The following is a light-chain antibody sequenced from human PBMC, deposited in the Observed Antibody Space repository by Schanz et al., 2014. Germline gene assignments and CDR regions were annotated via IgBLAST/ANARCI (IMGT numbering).Light chain of an antibody. CDR1: SGDVGSYDY. CDR3: SSYAGSNNLV. Sequence: QSALIQPPSVSGSPGQSVTISCTGTSGDVGSYDYVSWYQQHPDTVPKPMIYNVNTRPSGVPDRFSGSKSANTASLTISGLQAEDEADYYCSSYAGSNNLVFGGGTKLTVL. CDR2: NVN. V-gene: IGLV2-8*01. J-gene: IGLJ2*01.